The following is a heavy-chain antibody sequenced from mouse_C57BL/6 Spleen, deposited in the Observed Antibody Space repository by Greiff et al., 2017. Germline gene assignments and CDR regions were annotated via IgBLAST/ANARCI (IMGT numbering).Heavy chain of an antibody. CDR1: GYTFTSYG. D-gene: IGHD1-1*01. J-gene: IGHJ2*01. CDR2: IYPRSGNT. CDR3: ARRGTTVVAPRDY. V-gene: IGHV1-81*01. Sequence: QVQLKQSGAELARPGASVKLSCKASGYTFTSYGISWVKQRTGQGLEWIGEIYPRSGNTYYNEKFKGKATLTADKSSSTAYMELRSLTSEDSAVYFCARRGTTVVAPRDYWGQGTTLTVSS.